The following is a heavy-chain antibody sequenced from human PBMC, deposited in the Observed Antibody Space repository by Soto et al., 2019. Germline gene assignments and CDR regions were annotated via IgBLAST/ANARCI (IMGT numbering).Heavy chain of an antibody. Sequence: SETLSLTCTVSGGSISSSSYYWGWIRQPPGKGLEWIGSIFYSGSTYYNPSLKSRVTISVDTSKNQFSLKLSSVTAADTAVYYCARRQSSSWYGLWGQGTLVT. CDR2: IFYSGST. J-gene: IGHJ4*02. D-gene: IGHD6-13*01. V-gene: IGHV4-39*01. CDR3: ARRQSSSWYGL. CDR1: GGSISSSSYY.